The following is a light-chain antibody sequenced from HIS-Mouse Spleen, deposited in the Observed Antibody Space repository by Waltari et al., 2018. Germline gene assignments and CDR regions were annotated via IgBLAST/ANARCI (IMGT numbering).Light chain of an antibody. CDR2: KAS. CDR3: QQYNSYIFT. V-gene: IGKV1-5*03. J-gene: IGKJ3*01. Sequence: DIQMTQSPSTLSASVGDRVTSTCRARQSISSWLAWYQQKPGKAPKLLIYKASSLESGVPSRFSGSGSGTEFTLTISSLQPDDFATYYCQQYNSYIFTFGPGTKVDIK. CDR1: QSISSW.